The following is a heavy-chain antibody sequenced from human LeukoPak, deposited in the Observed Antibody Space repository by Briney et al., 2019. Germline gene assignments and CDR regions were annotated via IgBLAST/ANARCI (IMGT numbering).Heavy chain of an antibody. Sequence: PSETLSLTCTVFGGSVSSGSYYWSWIRQPPGKGLEWIGYIYYSGNTNYIPSLKSRATISLDTSKNQFSLRLNSVTAADTAVYYCARSRAFNSGAFDPWGQGSLVTVSS. CDR2: IYYSGNT. CDR1: GGSVSSGSYY. V-gene: IGHV4-61*01. J-gene: IGHJ5*02. D-gene: IGHD1-26*01. CDR3: ARSRAFNSGAFDP.